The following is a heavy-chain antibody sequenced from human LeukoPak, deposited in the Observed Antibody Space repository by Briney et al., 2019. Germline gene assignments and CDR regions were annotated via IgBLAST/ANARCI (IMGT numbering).Heavy chain of an antibody. V-gene: IGHV1-18*01. CDR3: ARVYYGDYMAY. CDR1: GYTFTSYG. D-gene: IGHD4-17*01. CDR2: ISAYNGNT. Sequence: GASVKVSCKASGYTFTSYGISWVRQAPGQGLEWMGWISAYNGNTNYAQKLQGRVTMTTDTSTSTAYMGLRSLRSDDTAGYYCARVYYGDYMAYWGQGTLVTVSS. J-gene: IGHJ4*02.